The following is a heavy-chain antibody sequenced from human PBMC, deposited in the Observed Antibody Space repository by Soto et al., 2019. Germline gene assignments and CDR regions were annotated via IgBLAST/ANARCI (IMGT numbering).Heavy chain of an antibody. D-gene: IGHD3-22*01. Sequence: PSQTLSLTCAISGDSVSSNSAAWNWIRQSPSRGLEWLGRTYYRSKWYNDYAVSVKSRITINPDTSKNQFSLQLNSVTPEDTAVYYCARAGYYDSSGYLYYFDYWGQGTLVTVSS. J-gene: IGHJ4*02. V-gene: IGHV6-1*01. CDR2: TYYRSKWYN. CDR1: GDSVSSNSAA. CDR3: ARAGYYDSSGYLYYFDY.